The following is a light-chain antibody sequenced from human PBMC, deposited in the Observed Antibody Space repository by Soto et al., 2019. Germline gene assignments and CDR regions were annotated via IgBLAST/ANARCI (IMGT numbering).Light chain of an antibody. CDR1: SSDVGAHNY. J-gene: IGLJ2*01. CDR2: DVT. Sequence: QSALTQPRSVSGSPGQSVTISCTGTSSDVGAHNYVSWYQQHPGKAPKLMIYDVTKRPSGVPDRFSGSKSGNTASLTISGLQAEDEGDYYCFSYTSGSTRVVFGGGTKLTVL. CDR3: FSYTSGSTRVV. V-gene: IGLV2-11*01.